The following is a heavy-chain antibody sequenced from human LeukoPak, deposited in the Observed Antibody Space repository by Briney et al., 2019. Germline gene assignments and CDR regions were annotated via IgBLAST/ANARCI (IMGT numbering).Heavy chain of an antibody. D-gene: IGHD3-22*01. CDR3: ATRVVEVITTGPQTEADY. Sequence: GASVKVSCKVSGYTLTELSMHWVRQAPGKGLEWMGSFDPEDGETIYAQKFQGRVTMTEDTSTDTAYMELSSLRSEDTAVYYCATRVVEVITTGPQTEADYWGQGTLVTVSS. V-gene: IGHV1-24*01. CDR2: FDPEDGET. J-gene: IGHJ4*02. CDR1: GYTLTELS.